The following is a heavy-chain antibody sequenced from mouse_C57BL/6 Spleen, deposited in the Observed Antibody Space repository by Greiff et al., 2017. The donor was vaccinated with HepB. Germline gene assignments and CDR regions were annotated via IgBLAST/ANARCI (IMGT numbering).Heavy chain of an antibody. Sequence: VQLQQSGAELVRPGASVTLSCKASGYTFTDYEMHWVKQTPVQGLEWIGAIDPETGGTASNQKFKGKAILTADKSSSTAYMELRSLTSEDSAVYYGTRGGWLGYFDVWGTGTTVTVSS. J-gene: IGHJ1*03. CDR1: GYTFTDYE. CDR3: TRGGWLGYFDV. V-gene: IGHV1-15*01. CDR2: IDPETGGT. D-gene: IGHD1-1*02.